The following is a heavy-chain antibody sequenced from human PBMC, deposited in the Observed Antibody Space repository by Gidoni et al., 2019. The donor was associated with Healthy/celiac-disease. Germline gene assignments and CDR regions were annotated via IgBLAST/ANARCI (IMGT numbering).Heavy chain of an antibody. CDR3: AKAISRGAPTTDDAFDI. V-gene: IGHV3-9*01. D-gene: IGHD4-4*01. J-gene: IGHJ3*02. Sequence: EVQLVESGGGLVQPGRSLRLSCAASGFTFDDYAMHWVRQAPGKGLEWVSGISWNSGSIGYADSVKGRFTISRDNAKNSLYLQMNSLRAEDTALYYCAKAISRGAPTTDDAFDIWGQGTMVTVSS. CDR2: ISWNSGSI. CDR1: GFTFDDYA.